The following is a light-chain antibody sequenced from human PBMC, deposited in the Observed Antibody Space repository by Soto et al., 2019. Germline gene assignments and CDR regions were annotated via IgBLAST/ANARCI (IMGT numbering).Light chain of an antibody. CDR1: QNIDNY. Sequence: EIVLTQSPATLSLSPGERATLSCRASQNIDNYLAWYQQKPGQAPRLLLYEASNRPTGIPSRFSGSGSGTDFPLPISTLEPKVFAVYYCQQRSNGPPRWPLGKGT. J-gene: IGKJ1*01. CDR2: EAS. CDR3: QQRSNGPPRWP. V-gene: IGKV3-11*01.